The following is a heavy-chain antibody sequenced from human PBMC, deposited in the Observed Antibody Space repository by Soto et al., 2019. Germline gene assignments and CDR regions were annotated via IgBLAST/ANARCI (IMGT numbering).Heavy chain of an antibody. CDR1: GYSFTSYW. J-gene: IGHJ3*02. Sequence: XESLKISGKGSGYSFTSYWIGLVRQMPGKGLEWMGIIYPGDSDTRYSPSFQGQVTISADKSISTAYLQWSSLKASDTAMYYCARSEADLDAFDIWGQGTMVTVSS. V-gene: IGHV5-51*01. CDR2: IYPGDSDT. CDR3: ARSEADLDAFDI.